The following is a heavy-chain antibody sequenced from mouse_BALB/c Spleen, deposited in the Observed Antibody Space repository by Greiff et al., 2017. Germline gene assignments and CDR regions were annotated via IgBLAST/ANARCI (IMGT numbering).Heavy chain of an antibody. D-gene: IGHD2-14*01. CDR1: GYSFTGYY. V-gene: IGHV1S34*01. CDR2: ISCYNGAT. CDR3: ARREVRLDAMDY. Sequence: LVKTGASVKISCKASGYSFTGYYMHWVKQSHGKSLEWIGYISCYNGATSYNQKFKGKATFTVDTSSSTAYMQFNSLTSEDSAVYFCARREVRLDAMDYWGQGTSVTVSS. J-gene: IGHJ4*01.